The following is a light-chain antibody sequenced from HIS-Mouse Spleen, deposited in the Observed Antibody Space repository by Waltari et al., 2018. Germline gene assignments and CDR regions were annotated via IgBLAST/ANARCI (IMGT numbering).Light chain of an antibody. V-gene: IGLV3-21*03. CDR1: NIGTKS. CDR3: QVWDSSSDHVV. Sequence: SYVLTQPPSVSVAPGKTARLTCGGNNIGTKSEHWYQQKPGQAPVLVVYDDSDRPSGLPERFSGSNSGNTATLTISRVEAGDEADYYCQVWDSSSDHVVFGGGTKLTVL. J-gene: IGLJ2*01. CDR2: DDS.